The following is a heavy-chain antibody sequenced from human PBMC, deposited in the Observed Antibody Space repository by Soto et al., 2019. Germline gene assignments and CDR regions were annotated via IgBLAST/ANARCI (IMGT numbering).Heavy chain of an antibody. V-gene: IGHV3-30*03. CDR1: GFTFSSYG. CDR2: VSYDGSNK. CDR3: ATERGYCSGGSCYSGGYFDS. Sequence: QVQLVESGGGVVQPGRSLRLSCAASGFTFSSYGMHWVRQAPGKGLEWVALVSYDGSNKNYAASVKGRFAISRDNSKNTLYLQRNMLRAEDAAVYYCATERGYCSGGSCYSGGYFDSWGQGALVTVSS. D-gene: IGHD2-15*01. J-gene: IGHJ4*02.